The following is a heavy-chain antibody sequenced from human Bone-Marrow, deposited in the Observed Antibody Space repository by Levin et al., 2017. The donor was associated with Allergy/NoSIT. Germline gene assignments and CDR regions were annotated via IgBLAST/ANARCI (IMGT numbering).Heavy chain of an antibody. D-gene: IGHD3-10*01. J-gene: IGHJ4*02. CDR1: GFTFSDYA. Sequence: GGSLRLSCAASGFTFSDYALSWVRQAPGRGLEWVSAISGGGSSTNYADFVKGRFTISRDNSKNTLYLQMNSLRAEDTDVYYCVYYGSGIYYNFGSIDYWGQGTLVTVSS. V-gene: IGHV3-23*01. CDR2: ISGGGSST. CDR3: VYYGSGIYYNFGSIDY.